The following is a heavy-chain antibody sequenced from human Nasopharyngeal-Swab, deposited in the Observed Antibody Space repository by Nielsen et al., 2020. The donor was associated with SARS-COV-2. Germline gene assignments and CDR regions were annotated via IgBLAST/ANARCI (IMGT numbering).Heavy chain of an antibody. J-gene: IGHJ6*01. V-gene: IGHV3-30*03. CDR3: ASTAMVNSGYYGMDV. CDR1: GFPFSSYG. Sequence: GESLKLSCAASGFPFSSYGMHWVLQAPGQGLEWVAVISYDGSNKYYADSVKGRFTISRDNSKNTLYLQMNSLRAEDTAVYYCASTAMVNSGYYGMDVWGQGTTVNVSS. D-gene: IGHD5-18*01. CDR2: ISYDGSNK.